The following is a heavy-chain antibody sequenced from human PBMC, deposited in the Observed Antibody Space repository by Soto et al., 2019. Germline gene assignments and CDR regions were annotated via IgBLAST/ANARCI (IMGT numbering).Heavy chain of an antibody. Sequence: QVQLVQSGAEVKKPGSSVKVSCKTSGGTFSSYTVTWVRQAPGQGLEWMGGIIPTFGTPKYAQKFQGRVTITADESTSTAYEELSSLRSEDTAVYFCARGATVTDAFDIWGQGTMVTVSS. D-gene: IGHD4-17*01. CDR1: GGTFSSYT. CDR3: ARGATVTDAFDI. CDR2: IIPTFGTP. V-gene: IGHV1-69*12. J-gene: IGHJ3*02.